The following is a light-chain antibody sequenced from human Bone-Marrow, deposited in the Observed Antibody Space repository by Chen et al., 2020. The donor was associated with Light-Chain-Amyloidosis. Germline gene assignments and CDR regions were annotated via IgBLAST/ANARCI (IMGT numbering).Light chain of an antibody. CDR3: EVWDRSSERTV. J-gene: IGLJ3*02. V-gene: IGLV3-21*02. CDR1: NIGSTS. CDR2: DDS. Sequence: SYVLTQPSSVSVAPGQTATIACGGNNIGSTSVHWYQQTPGQAPLLVVYDDSDRPSGIPERLSGANSGQKDTLTISRVEAGDEADYYCEVWDRSSERTVFGGGTKLTVL.